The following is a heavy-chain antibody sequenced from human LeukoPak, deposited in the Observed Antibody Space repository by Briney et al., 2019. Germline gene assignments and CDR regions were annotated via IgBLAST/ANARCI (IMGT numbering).Heavy chain of an antibody. CDR2: ISSSGSTI. V-gene: IGHV3-48*03. J-gene: IGHJ4*02. D-gene: IGHD2-2*01. CDR3: ARVYTYCSSTSCYGDY. CDR1: AFTFSSYE. Sequence: PGGSLRLSCAASAFTFSSYEMNWVRQAPGKGLEWVSYISSSGSTIYYADSVKGRFTISRDNAKNSLYLQMNSLRAEDTAVYYCARVYTYCSSTSCYGDYWGQGTLVTVSS.